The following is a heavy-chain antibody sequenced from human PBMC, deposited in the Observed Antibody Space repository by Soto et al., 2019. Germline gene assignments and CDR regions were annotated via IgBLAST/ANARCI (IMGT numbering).Heavy chain of an antibody. CDR2: IIYDGTKD. CDR1: GFTFSTYA. J-gene: IGHJ3*01. V-gene: IGHV3-30-3*01. D-gene: IGHD6-6*01. CDR3: ARERDPFDSDSSLDAFHL. Sequence: QVQLVESGGGVVQPGGSLRLSCSASGFTFSTYAFHWVRQAPGKGLEWVAVIIYDGTKDYYADSVEGRFTISRDNSENTVYLQMNSLRLDDTAVYYCARERDPFDSDSSLDAFHLWGQGTTVTVSS.